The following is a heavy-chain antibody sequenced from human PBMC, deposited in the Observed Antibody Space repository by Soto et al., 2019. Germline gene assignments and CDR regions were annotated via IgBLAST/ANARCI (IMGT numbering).Heavy chain of an antibody. CDR1: GGLFSSYA. V-gene: IGHV1-69*01. CDR3: ARGGSGYVWFNEF. D-gene: IGHD3-22*01. CDR2: IIPVFDTV. J-gene: IGHJ4*02. Sequence: QEQLVQSGAEVKKSGSSVKVSCKDTGGLFSSYAVSWVRQAPGHGLEWMGGIIPVFDTVYYAQNFQGRGTITADESTNTAYMELSSLRSEDSAMYYCARGGSGYVWFNEFWGQGTLVTVSS.